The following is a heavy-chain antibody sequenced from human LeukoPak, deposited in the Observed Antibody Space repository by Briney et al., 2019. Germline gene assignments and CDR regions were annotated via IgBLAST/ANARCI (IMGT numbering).Heavy chain of an antibody. CDR2: ISAYNGNT. CDR1: GYTFTSYG. J-gene: IGHJ4*02. V-gene: IGHV1-18*01. CDR3: ARLYCSGGSCYFAYDY. D-gene: IGHD2-15*01. Sequence: ASVKVSCKASGYTFTSYGISWVRQAPGQGLEWMGWISAYNGNTNYAQKLQGRVTMTRDTSTSTVYMELSSLRSEDTAVYYCARLYCSGGSCYFAYDYWGQGTLVTVSS.